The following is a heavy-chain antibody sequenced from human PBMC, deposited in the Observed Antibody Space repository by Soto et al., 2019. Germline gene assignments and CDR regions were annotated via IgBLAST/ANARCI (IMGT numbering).Heavy chain of an antibody. V-gene: IGHV1-69*02. CDR3: ATKRKYCSSTSCSVRDAFDI. Sequence: GASVKVSCKASGGTFSSYTISWVRQAPGQGLEWMGRIIPILGIANYAQKFQGRVTITADKSTSTAYMELSSLRSEDTAVYYCATKRKYCSSTSCSVRDAFDIWGQGTMVTVSS. J-gene: IGHJ3*02. CDR1: GGTFSSYT. CDR2: IIPILGIA. D-gene: IGHD2-2*01.